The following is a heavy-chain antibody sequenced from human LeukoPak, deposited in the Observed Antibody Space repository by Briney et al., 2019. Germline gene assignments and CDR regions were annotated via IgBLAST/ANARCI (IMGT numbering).Heavy chain of an antibody. CDR3: AKVGGYYYDSSGPIGSFDI. CDR1: GFTFSSYG. J-gene: IGHJ3*02. Sequence: GGTLRLSCTASGFTFSSYGMNWVRQAPGKGLEWVSAISGSASSTYHADSVKGRFTISRDNSKNTLYLQMNSLRAEDTAVYYCAKVGGYYYDSSGPIGSFDIWGQGTMVTVSS. CDR2: ISGSASST. V-gene: IGHV3-23*01. D-gene: IGHD3-22*01.